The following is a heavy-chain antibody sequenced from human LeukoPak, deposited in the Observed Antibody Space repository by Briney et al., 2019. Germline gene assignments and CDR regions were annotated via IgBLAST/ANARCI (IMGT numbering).Heavy chain of an antibody. CDR1: GGSISIRNYY. CDR2: TYYSGST. Sequence: SETLSLTYTVSGGSISIRNYYWGWIRQPPGKGLEWIGSTYYSGSTYYNPSLKSRVTISVATSKNQFSLKLSSVTAADTAVYYCAREAAAVAGTGDYWGQGTLVTVSS. D-gene: IGHD6-19*01. J-gene: IGHJ4*02. CDR3: AREAAAVAGTGDY. V-gene: IGHV4-39*01.